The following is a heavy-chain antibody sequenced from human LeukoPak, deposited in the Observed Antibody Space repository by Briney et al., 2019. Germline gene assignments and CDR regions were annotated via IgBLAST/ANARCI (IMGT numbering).Heavy chain of an antibody. V-gene: IGHV1-69*13. D-gene: IGHD5-12*01. CDR3: ARDWGGNIVATTYFDY. Sequence: ASVKVSCKASGGTFSSYAISWVRQAPGQGLEWMGGIIPIFGTANYAQKFQGRVTITADESTSTAYMELSSLRSEDTAVYYCARDWGGNIVATTYFDYWGQGTLVTVSS. CDR1: GGTFSSYA. CDR2: IIPIFGTA. J-gene: IGHJ4*02.